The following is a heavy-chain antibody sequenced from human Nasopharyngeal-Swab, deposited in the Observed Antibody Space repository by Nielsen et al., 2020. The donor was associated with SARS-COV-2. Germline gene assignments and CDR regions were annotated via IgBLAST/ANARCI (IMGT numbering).Heavy chain of an antibody. J-gene: IGHJ4*02. CDR3: ARDFEGY. CDR1: GFNFRNFA. V-gene: IGHV3-48*03. Sequence: GESLKISCAASGFNFRNFAMSWVRQAPGKGLEWVSYISSSGSTIYYADSVKGRFTISRDNAKNSLYLQMNSLRAEDAAVYYCARDFEGYWGQGTLVTVSS. CDR2: ISSSGSTI.